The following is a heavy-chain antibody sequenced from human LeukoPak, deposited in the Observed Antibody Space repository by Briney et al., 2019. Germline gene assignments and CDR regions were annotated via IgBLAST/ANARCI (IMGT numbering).Heavy chain of an antibody. J-gene: IGHJ5*02. CDR2: INPNSGGT. Sequence: ASVKVSCKASGYTFTGNYMHWVRQAPGQGLEWMGWINPNSGGTNYAQKFQGRVTMTRDTSISTAYMELSRLRSDDTAVYYCARMVGIWQWLVGRYWFDPWGQGTLVTVSS. CDR3: ARMVGIWQWLVGRYWFDP. CDR1: GYTFTGNY. V-gene: IGHV1-2*02. D-gene: IGHD6-19*01.